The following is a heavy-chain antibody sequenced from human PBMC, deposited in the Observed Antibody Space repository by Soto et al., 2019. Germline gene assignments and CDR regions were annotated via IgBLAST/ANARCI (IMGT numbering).Heavy chain of an antibody. Sequence: QVQLVESGGGVVQPGRSLRLSCAASGFTFSSYAMHWVRQAPGKGLEWVAVIAYGGSNKYYAHSVKGRLTISRDNSKNTLYLQMNSLRAEDTAVYYCARDAYYYDSSGYYYPTNYFDYWGQGTLVTVSS. D-gene: IGHD3-22*01. CDR1: GFTFSSYA. J-gene: IGHJ4*02. CDR2: IAYGGSNK. V-gene: IGHV3-30-3*01. CDR3: ARDAYYYDSSGYYYPTNYFDY.